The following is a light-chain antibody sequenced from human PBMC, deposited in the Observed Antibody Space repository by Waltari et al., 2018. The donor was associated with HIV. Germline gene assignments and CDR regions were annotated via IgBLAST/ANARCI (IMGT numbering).Light chain of an antibody. J-gene: IGLJ2*01. Sequence: QSVLTQPPSASGTPGQRITLSCSGSSSNVGSNYVYWYQQLPGTAHKVLIFMTNPRPAGLTDRFSASKSGTSASLAISGRRSEDDAVYYCQAWDRSTAIFGGGTKLTVL. V-gene: IGLV1-47*01. CDR3: QAWDRSTAI. CDR2: MTN. CDR1: SSNVGSNY.